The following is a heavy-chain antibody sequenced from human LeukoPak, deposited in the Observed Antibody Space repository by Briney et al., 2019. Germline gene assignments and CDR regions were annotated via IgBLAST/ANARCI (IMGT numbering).Heavy chain of an antibody. V-gene: IGHV4-34*01. J-gene: IGHJ5*02. D-gene: IGHD6-13*01. Sequence: KSSETLSLTCAVYGGSLSGYYWSWIRQPPGKGLEWIGEINHSGSTNYNPSLKSRVTISVDTSKNQFSLKLSSVTAADTAVYYCARGSGSWWANWFDPWGQGTLVTVSS. CDR3: ARGSGSWWANWFDP. CDR1: GGSLSGYY. CDR2: INHSGST.